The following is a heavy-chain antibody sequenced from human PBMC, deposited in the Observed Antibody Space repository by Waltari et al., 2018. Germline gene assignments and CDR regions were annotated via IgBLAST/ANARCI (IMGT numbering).Heavy chain of an antibody. Sequence: EVQLLESGGGLVQPGGSLRLPCAASGFTFSSYAMSGVRQAPGKGLEWVSAISGSGGSTYYADSVKGRFTISRDNSKNTLYLQMNSLRAEDTAVYYCAKDRDGFIVVRYMDVWGKGTTVTISS. V-gene: IGHV3-23*01. CDR2: ISGSGGST. CDR3: AKDRDGFIVVRYMDV. J-gene: IGHJ6*03. CDR1: GFTFSSYA. D-gene: IGHD2-15*01.